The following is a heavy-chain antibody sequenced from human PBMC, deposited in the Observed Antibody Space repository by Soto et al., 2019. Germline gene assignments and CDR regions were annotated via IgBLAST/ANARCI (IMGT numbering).Heavy chain of an antibody. V-gene: IGHV4-59*08. CDR3: ARRRVRGVTNNWFDP. D-gene: IGHD3-10*01. CDR2: IYYSEST. Sequence: SETLSLTCTVSGGSISSYYWSWIRQPPGKGLEWIGYIYYSESTNYNPSLKSRVTISVDTSKNQFSLKLSSVTAADTAVYYCARRRVRGVTNNWFDPWGQGTLVTVSA. J-gene: IGHJ5*02. CDR1: GGSISSYY.